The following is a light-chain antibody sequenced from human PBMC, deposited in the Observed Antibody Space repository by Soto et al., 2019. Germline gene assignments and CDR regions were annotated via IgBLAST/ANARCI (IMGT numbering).Light chain of an antibody. CDR2: GAS. J-gene: IGKJ5*01. V-gene: IGKV3-20*01. CDR1: QTVSSNN. Sequence: EIILKQSPDTLSLSPGERDTLSCMASQTVSSNNLAWCQQRPGQAPRLLIYGASTRAAGIPDRFSGSGSGTDFTLTITRLEPEDSAVYFCQQYTGPPTTFGQGTRLEIK. CDR3: QQYTGPPTT.